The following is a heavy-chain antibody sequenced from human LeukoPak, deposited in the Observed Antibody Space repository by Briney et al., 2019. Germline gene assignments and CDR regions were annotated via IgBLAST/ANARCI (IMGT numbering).Heavy chain of an antibody. CDR1: GGSISSRNYY. CDR2: VYYTGTT. J-gene: IGHJ4*02. D-gene: IGHD6-19*01. V-gene: IGHV4-39*01. CDR3: ARHVSVAVTNFFDY. Sequence: PSETLSLTCTISGGSISSRNYYWGWIRQPPGKGLEWIGGVYYTGTTYSNPSLKSRVTISVDTSKNQFSLRLSSVTAADTAVYYCARHVSVAVTNFFDYWGQGTLVTVSS.